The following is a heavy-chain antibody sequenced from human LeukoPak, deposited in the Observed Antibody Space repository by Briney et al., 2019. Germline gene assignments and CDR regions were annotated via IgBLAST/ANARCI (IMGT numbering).Heavy chain of an antibody. Sequence: SETLSLTCAVSGGSISSGGYSWSWIRQPPGKGLEWIGYIYYSGSTYYNPSLKSRVTISVDTSKNQFSLKLSSVTAADTAVYYCAGGLGQLDYWGQGTLVTVSS. D-gene: IGHD3-16*01. J-gene: IGHJ4*02. CDR2: IYYSGST. CDR3: AGGLGQLDY. CDR1: GGSISSGGYS. V-gene: IGHV4-30-4*07.